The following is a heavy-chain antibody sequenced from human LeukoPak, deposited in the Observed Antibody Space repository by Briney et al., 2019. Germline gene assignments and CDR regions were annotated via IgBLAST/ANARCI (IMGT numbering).Heavy chain of an antibody. V-gene: IGHV3-30*03. J-gene: IGHJ4*02. CDR2: ISYDGSNK. CDR3: ARGILWLDPSAPDY. CDR1: GFTFSSYG. Sequence: GGSLRLSCAASGFTFSSYGMHWVRQAPGKGLEWVAVISYDGSNKYYADSVKGRFTISRDNSKNTLYLQMNSLRAEDTAVYYCARGILWLDPSAPDYWGQGTLVTVSS. D-gene: IGHD6-19*01.